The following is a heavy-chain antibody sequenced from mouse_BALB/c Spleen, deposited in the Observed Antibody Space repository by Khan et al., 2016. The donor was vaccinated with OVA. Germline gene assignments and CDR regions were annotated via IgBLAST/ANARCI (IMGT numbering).Heavy chain of an antibody. Sequence: QVQLQQSGPELVKPGASVKMSCKASGYTFTNYVITWVKQRTGQGLEWIGEIYPGSDNAYYNERFKGKATLTADKSSNTTHMQLSSLTSEDSAVYFCARGDGYYVYFDYWGQGTTLTVSS. D-gene: IGHD2-3*01. CDR1: GYTFTNYV. CDR2: IYPGSDNA. CDR3: ARGDGYYVYFDY. J-gene: IGHJ2*01. V-gene: IGHV1-81*01.